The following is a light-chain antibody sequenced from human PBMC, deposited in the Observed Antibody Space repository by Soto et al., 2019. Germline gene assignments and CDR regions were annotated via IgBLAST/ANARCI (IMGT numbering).Light chain of an antibody. Sequence: DIQMTQSPSSLSASVGDRVTVTCRASQTISRYLNWYQQKPGEAPKLLIYAASSLPSGVPSRFSGSGSGTDFTLTITSLQPEDFATYYCQQTYSTPWTFGQGTKAEIK. V-gene: IGKV1-39*01. J-gene: IGKJ1*01. CDR2: AAS. CDR3: QQTYSTPWT. CDR1: QTISRY.